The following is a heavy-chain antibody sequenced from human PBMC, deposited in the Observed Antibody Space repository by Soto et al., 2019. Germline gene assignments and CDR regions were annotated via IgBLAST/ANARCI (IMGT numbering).Heavy chain of an antibody. V-gene: IGHV2-5*02. CDR2: IYWDDDK. J-gene: IGHJ1*01. Sequence: QITLKESGPTLVKPTQTLTLTYTFSGFSLTTHGVGVGWIRQPPGKALEWLANIYWDDDKRYSPSLKTRLTITKDTSKNQVVLKMTNMDPADTATYYCAHRGYADNHFQHWGQGTLVTVSS. D-gene: IGHD5-18*01. CDR3: AHRGYADNHFQH. CDR1: GFSLTTHGVG.